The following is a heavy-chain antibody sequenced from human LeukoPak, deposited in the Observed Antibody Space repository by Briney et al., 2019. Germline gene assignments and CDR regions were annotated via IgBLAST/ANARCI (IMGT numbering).Heavy chain of an antibody. Sequence: SETLSLTRSVSGGSISSYYWSWIRQPPGKGLEWIGFISYSGSTGYRPSLKSRVSISVDTSKNQFSLKLSSVTAADTAVYYCARGGGYDWGAFDYWGQGTLVTVSS. CDR2: ISYSGST. V-gene: IGHV4-59*01. J-gene: IGHJ4*02. CDR1: GGSISSYY. CDR3: ARGGGYDWGAFDY. D-gene: IGHD5-12*01.